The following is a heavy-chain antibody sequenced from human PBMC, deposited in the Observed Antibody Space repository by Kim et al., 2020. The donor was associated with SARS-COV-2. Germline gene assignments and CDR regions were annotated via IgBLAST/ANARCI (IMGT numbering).Heavy chain of an antibody. D-gene: IGHD3-22*01. V-gene: IGHV4-39*07. CDR2: IYYSGST. J-gene: IGHJ4*02. Sequence: SETLSLTCTVSGGSISSSSYYWGWIRQPPGKGLEWIGSIYYSGSTYYNPSLKSRVTISVDTSKNQFSLKLSSVTAADTAVYYCARDCGRDYYDSSGYYDYGGQGTLVTVSS. CDR3: ARDCGRDYYDSSGYYDY. CDR1: GGSISSSSYY.